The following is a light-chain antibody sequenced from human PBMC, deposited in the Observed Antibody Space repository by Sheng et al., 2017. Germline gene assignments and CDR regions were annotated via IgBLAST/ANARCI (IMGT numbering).Light chain of an antibody. CDR3: SSYTTSSLYV. CDR1: SSNVGS. J-gene: IGLJ1*01. CDR2: EGS. Sequence: QSALTQPASVSGSPGQSITISCTGTSSNVGSYSWYQLHPGKAPKLMIYEGSKRPSGISNRFSGSKSGNTASLTISGLQAEDEADYFCSSYTTSSLYVFGSGTKVTVL. V-gene: IGLV2-14*02.